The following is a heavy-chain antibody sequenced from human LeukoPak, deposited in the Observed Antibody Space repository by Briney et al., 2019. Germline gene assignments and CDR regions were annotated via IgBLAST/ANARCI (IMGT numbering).Heavy chain of an antibody. Sequence: ASVKVSCKASGYTFTGYYMHWVRQAPGQGLEWMGWINPNSGGTNYAQKFQGRVTMTRDTSISTAYMELSRLRSDDTAVYYCARDPVAAAESFDYWGQGTLVTVSS. CDR2: INPNSGGT. CDR3: ARDPVAAAESFDY. D-gene: IGHD6-13*01. V-gene: IGHV1-2*02. J-gene: IGHJ4*02. CDR1: GYTFTGYY.